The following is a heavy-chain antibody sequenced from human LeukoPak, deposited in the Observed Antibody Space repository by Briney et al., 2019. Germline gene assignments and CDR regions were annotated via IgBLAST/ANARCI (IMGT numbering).Heavy chain of an antibody. CDR2: INPNSGVT. V-gene: IGHV1-2*02. J-gene: IGHJ6*02. CDR1: GFTFTSNY. D-gene: IGHD2-15*01. CDR3: ARSTRWSVDV. Sequence: ASVKVSCKASGFTFTSNYIHWLRQAPRRGLEWMGWINPNSGVTNYAQKFQGRVTMTRDTSINTAYMELSSLTSDDTAVYYCARSTRWSVDVWGQGTTVTVSS.